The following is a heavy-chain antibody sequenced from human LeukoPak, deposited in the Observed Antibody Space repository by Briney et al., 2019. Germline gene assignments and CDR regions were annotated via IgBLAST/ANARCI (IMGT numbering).Heavy chain of an antibody. D-gene: IGHD3-16*01. CDR1: GFNFSNYE. CDR2: ISSSATKI. Sequence: GGSLRLSCAVSGFNFSNYEMNWVRQAPGKGLQWVSYISSSATKIYYADSVKGRFTVSRDNTKNSVYLQMNSLRAEDTAVYHCASMPFYDYGHFDYWGQGTPVTVSS. V-gene: IGHV3-48*03. J-gene: IGHJ4*02. CDR3: ASMPFYDYGHFDY.